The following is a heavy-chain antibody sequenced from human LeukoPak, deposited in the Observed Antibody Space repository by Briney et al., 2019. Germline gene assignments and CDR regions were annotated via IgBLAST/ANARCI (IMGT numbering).Heavy chain of an antibody. CDR2: ISSSGDTV. J-gene: IGHJ4*02. V-gene: IGHV3-48*03. CDR1: AFTFRGYE. D-gene: IGHD6-6*01. Sequence: GGSLRLSCTGSAFTFRGYEVNWVRQAPGKGVEWISYISSSGDTVYYADSVKCRFTISRDNVKNSLYLKMNSLRAEDTALYYCARGSAGRSSDYFDYWGQGTLVTVSS. CDR3: ARGSAGRSSDYFDY.